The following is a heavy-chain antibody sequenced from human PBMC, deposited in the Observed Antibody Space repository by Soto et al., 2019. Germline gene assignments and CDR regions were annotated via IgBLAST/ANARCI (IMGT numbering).Heavy chain of an antibody. Sequence: DSLTVSCKGSGYSFTSYWIGLVGQMRGKGLEWMGIIYPGDSDTRYSPSFQGQVTISADKSISTAYLQWSSLKASDTAMYYCARNIAARHSYYYYGMDVWGQGTTVTVSS. V-gene: IGHV5-51*01. D-gene: IGHD6-6*01. CDR3: ARNIAARHSYYYYGMDV. CDR2: IYPGDSDT. CDR1: GYSFTSYW. J-gene: IGHJ6*02.